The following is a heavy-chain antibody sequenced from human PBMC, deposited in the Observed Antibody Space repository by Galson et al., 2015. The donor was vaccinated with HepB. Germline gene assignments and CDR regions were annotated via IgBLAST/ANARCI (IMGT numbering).Heavy chain of an antibody. CDR1: GFSLSAYN. J-gene: IGHJ4*02. CDR3: ARDSGSYDVLTGYSSYFDL. V-gene: IGHV3-69-1*01. CDR2: ISGSTYI. Sequence: SLRLSCAASGFSLSAYNMNWVRQAPGKGLGWVSSISGSTYIYYKESVKGRFTISRDTAENSVYLQMNSLRVEDTAVYYCARDSGSYDVLTGYSSYFDLWGPGTLVTVSS. D-gene: IGHD3-9*01.